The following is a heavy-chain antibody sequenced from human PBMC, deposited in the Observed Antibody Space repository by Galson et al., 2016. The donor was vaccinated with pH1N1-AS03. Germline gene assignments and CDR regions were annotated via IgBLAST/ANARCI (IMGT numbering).Heavy chain of an antibody. J-gene: IGHJ3*02. V-gene: IGHV3-48*04. D-gene: IGHD1-26*01. Sequence: SLRLSCAASGFTFNHYSMNWVRQAPGKGLEWVSYISSDSTTIYYADSVKGQFTISRDNAKNSLYLQMNSLTADDTAIYYCARTSGAYFGSDFDIWGQGTMVTVSS. CDR3: ARTSGAYFGSDFDI. CDR2: ISSDSTTI. CDR1: GFTFNHYS.